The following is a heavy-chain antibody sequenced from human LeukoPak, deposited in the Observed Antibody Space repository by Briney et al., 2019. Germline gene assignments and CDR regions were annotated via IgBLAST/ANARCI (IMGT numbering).Heavy chain of an antibody. V-gene: IGHV7-4-1*02. CDR1: GCTVTSYA. J-gene: IGHJ4*02. D-gene: IGHD4-23*01. CDR3: ARDSRDYGGPNNDY. CDR2: INTNTRNP. Sequence: ASVKVSCKASGCTVTSYAINWVRQAPGQGLEWMGWINTNTRNPTYAQGFTGRFVFSLDTSVSTAYLQISSLKAEDTAVYYCARDSRDYGGPNNDYWGQGTLVTVSS.